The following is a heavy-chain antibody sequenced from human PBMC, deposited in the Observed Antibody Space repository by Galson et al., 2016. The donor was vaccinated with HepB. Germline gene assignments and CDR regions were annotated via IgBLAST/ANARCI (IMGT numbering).Heavy chain of an antibody. CDR1: GGTFSNYA. CDR3: ARDHTAVAGHYYFDY. J-gene: IGHJ4*02. CDR2: IIPILGTA. Sequence: SVKVSCKASGGTFSNYAISWVRQAPGQGLEWMGGIIPILGTAKYAQKFQGRVTITADKSTSTAYMELSSLRSEDTAVYFCARDHTAVAGHYYFDYWGQGTLVTVSS. V-gene: IGHV1-69*10. D-gene: IGHD2-15*01.